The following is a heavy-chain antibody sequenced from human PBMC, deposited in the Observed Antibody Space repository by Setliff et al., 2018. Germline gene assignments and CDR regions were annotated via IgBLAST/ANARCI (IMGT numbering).Heavy chain of an antibody. CDR3: ARHHRGVIISWFDP. D-gene: IGHD3-10*01. Sequence: SETLSLTCTVSGCSISSSSYYWGWIRQPPGKGLEWIGSIYYSGSTYYNPSLKSRVTISVDTSKNQFSLKLSSVTAADTAVYYCARHHRGVIISWFDPWGQGPLVTVSS. J-gene: IGHJ5*02. V-gene: IGHV4-39*01. CDR1: GCSISSSSYY. CDR2: IYYSGST.